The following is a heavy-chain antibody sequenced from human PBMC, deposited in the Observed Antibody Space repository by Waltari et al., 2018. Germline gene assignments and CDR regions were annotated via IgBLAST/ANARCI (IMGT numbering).Heavy chain of an antibody. V-gene: IGHV1-24*01. CDR3: ATGGTTYDSSGYYPYYFDY. Sequence: QVQLVQSGAEVKKPGASVKVSCKVSGYTLTELSMHWVRQAPGKGLEWMGGCDPEDCETIYEQKFQGRVTMTEDTSTDTAYMELSSLRSEDTAVYYCATGGTTYDSSGYYPYYFDYWGQGTLVTVSS. CDR2: CDPEDCET. CDR1: GYTLTELS. D-gene: IGHD3-22*01. J-gene: IGHJ4*02.